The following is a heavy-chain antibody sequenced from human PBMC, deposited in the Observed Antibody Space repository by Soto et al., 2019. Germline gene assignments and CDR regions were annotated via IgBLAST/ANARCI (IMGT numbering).Heavy chain of an antibody. CDR3: ARVVFWPDYSYYYMDV. V-gene: IGHV3-21*01. CDR1: GFTFSSYS. CDR2: ISSSSSYI. Sequence: GGSLRLSCAASGFTFSSYSMNWVRQAPGKGLEWVSSISSSSSYIYYADSVKGRFTISRDNAKNSLYLKMNSLRAEDTAVYYCARVVFWPDYSYYYMDVWGKGTTVTVSS. D-gene: IGHD3-3*01. J-gene: IGHJ6*03.